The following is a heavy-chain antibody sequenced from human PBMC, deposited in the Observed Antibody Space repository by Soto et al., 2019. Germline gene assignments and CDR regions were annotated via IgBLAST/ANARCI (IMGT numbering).Heavy chain of an antibody. D-gene: IGHD3-10*02. V-gene: IGHV4-4*02. J-gene: IGHJ6*02. CDR1: GGSISSSNW. CDR3: ASVRGGYYYAMDV. Sequence: QVQLQESGPGLVKPSGTLSLTCAVSGGSISSSNWWSWVRQPPGKGLEWIGQIYHSGRTNYNPSLTSRVPISVDKSKNQFSLKLSSVTAADTAVYYCASVRGGYYYAMDVWGQGTTVTVSS. CDR2: IYHSGRT.